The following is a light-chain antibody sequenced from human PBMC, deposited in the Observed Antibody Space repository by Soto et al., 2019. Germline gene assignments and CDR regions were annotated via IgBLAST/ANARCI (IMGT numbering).Light chain of an antibody. J-gene: IGLJ1*01. Sequence: QSVLTQPPSASGSPGQSVTISCTGTSSDVGDYNYVSWYQQHPGKAPKLMIYEVSTRPSGVPDRFSGSTSGNTASLTVSGLQAEDEADYYCSSYAGSLYVFGTGTKLTVL. CDR1: SSDVGDYNY. V-gene: IGLV2-8*01. CDR2: EVS. CDR3: SSYAGSLYV.